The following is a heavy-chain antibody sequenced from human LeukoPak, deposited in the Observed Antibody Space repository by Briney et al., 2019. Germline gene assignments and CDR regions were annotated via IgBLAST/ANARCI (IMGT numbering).Heavy chain of an antibody. CDR3: AKSYLGWELIVGAEDYYFDY. Sequence: PGGSLRLSCAASGFTFSSYAMSWVRQAPGKGLEWVSAISGSGGSTYYADSVKGRFTISRDNSKNTLYLQMNSLRAEDTAVYYCAKSYLGWELIVGAEDYYFDYWGQGTLVTVSS. V-gene: IGHV3-23*01. J-gene: IGHJ4*02. CDR1: GFTFSSYA. D-gene: IGHD1-26*01. CDR2: ISGSGGST.